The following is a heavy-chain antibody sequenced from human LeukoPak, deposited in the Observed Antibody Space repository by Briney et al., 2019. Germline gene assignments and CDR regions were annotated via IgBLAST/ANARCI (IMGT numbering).Heavy chain of an antibody. CDR1: GFTFSSYG. Sequence: PGRSLRLSCAASGFTFSSYGMHWVRQAPGKGLEWVAVISYDGSNKYYADSVKGRFTISRDNSKNTLYLQMNSLRAEDTAVYYCASQLSYCSSTSCYALYFQHWGQGTLVTVSS. V-gene: IGHV3-30*03. D-gene: IGHD2-2*01. CDR2: ISYDGSNK. J-gene: IGHJ1*01. CDR3: ASQLSYCSSTSCYALYFQH.